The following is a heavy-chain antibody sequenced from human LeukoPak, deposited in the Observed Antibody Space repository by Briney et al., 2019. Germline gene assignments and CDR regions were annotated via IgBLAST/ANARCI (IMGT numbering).Heavy chain of an antibody. V-gene: IGHV5-51*01. CDR3: ASFHISGKSYNGLHY. CDR1: GYNFTTYW. CDR2: IYPFDSDT. Sequence: GESLKISCKTSGYNFTTYWIGWVRQMPGKGLEWMGIIYPFDSDTRYSPSFQGQVTISADRSISTAYLHWNSLKASDTAMYYCASFHISGKSYNGLHYWGQGTLVTVSS. J-gene: IGHJ4*02. D-gene: IGHD3-10*01.